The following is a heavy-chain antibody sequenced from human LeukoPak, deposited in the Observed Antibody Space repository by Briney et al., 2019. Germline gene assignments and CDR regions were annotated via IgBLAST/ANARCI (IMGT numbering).Heavy chain of an antibody. CDR1: GFTFSSYG. Sequence: GGSLGLSCAASGFTFSSYGMHWVRQAPGKGLEWVAFIRYDGSNKYYADSVKGRFTISRDNSKNTLYLQMNSLRAEDTAVYYCAKDLRFGELPNWFDPWGQGTLVTVSS. CDR3: AKDLRFGELPNWFDP. J-gene: IGHJ5*02. CDR2: IRYDGSNK. D-gene: IGHD3-10*01. V-gene: IGHV3-30*02.